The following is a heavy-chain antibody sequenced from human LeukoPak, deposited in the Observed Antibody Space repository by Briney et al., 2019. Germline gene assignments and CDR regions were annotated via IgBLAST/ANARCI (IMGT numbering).Heavy chain of an antibody. CDR3: AREGRKSRGVDIVRKKETGYYYYMDV. CDR2: IKQDVTEK. CDR1: GLTFSESW. D-gene: IGHD3-16*02. V-gene: IGHV3-7*01. Sequence: GGSLRLSCAVSGLTFSESWLTWIRQAPGKGLEWVAYIKQDVTEKYYVDSVKGRFSISRDNAKNSLYLQMNSLRAEDTAVYYCAREGRKSRGVDIVRKKETGYYYYMDVWGKGTTVTVSS. J-gene: IGHJ6*03.